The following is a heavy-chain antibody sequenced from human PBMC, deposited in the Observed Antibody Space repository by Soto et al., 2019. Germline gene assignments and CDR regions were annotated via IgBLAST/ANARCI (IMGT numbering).Heavy chain of an antibody. V-gene: IGHV1-18*01. Sequence: ASVKVSCKASGYTFTSYGISWVRQAPGQGLEWMGWISAYNGNTNYAQKLQGRVTMTTDTSTSTAYMELRSLRSDDTAVYYCARDLGREVPAAMRKGWFDPWGQGTLVTVSS. CDR3: ARDLGREVPAAMRKGWFDP. CDR2: ISAYNGNT. CDR1: GYTFTSYG. D-gene: IGHD2-2*01. J-gene: IGHJ5*02.